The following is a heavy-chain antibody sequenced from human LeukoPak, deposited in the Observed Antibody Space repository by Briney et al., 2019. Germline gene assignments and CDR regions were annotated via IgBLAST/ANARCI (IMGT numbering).Heavy chain of an antibody. D-gene: IGHD1-26*01. V-gene: IGHV2-5*01. Sequence: TLLXPTQTLTLTCTFSGFSLSISGVGVGWIRQPPGKALEWLALIYWNDDKRYSPSMKSRLTITKDTSKNQVVLTMTNMDPVDTATYYCAHKDGSNGNFDYWGQGTLVTVSS. CDR1: GFSLSISGVG. CDR2: IYWNDDK. CDR3: AHKDGSNGNFDY. J-gene: IGHJ4*02.